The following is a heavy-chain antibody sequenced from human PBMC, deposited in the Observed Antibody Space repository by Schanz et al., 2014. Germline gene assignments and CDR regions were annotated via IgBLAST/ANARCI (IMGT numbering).Heavy chain of an antibody. V-gene: IGHV3-66*01. CDR2: IYTSGST. CDR1: GFTVSSNY. Sequence: EVQLVESGGGLVQPGGSLRLSCAASGFTVSSNYMSWVRQAPGKGLEWVSVIYTSGSTYYADSVRGRFTFSRDNSKNTLYLQMNNLRAEDTAVYYCARRKHAFDIWGQGTMVTVSS. J-gene: IGHJ3*02. CDR3: ARRKHAFDI.